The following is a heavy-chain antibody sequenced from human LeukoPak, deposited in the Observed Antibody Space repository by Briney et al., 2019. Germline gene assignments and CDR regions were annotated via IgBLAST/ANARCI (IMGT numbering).Heavy chain of an antibody. Sequence: ASVKVSCKASGGTFSSYAISWVRQAPGQGLEWMGCINPNTGDTHYTKNFQGRVTMTRDTSITATYMELSGLSSNDTAVYYCARDVPSYFDFWSGLTGFDPWGQGTLVTVSS. CDR1: GGTFSSYA. J-gene: IGHJ5*02. D-gene: IGHD3-3*01. CDR2: INPNTGDT. V-gene: IGHV1-2*02. CDR3: ARDVPSYFDFWSGLTGFDP.